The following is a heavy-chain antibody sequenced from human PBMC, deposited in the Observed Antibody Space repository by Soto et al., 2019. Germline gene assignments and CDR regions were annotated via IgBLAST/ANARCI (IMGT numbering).Heavy chain of an antibody. CDR3: ASSYGSGYRAFDY. J-gene: IGHJ4*02. V-gene: IGHV1-69*02. Sequence: QVQLVQSGAEVKKPGSSVRVSCKASGDTFTFYSINWVRQAPGLGLEWMGRINPILSMSNYAQRFQGRVTMTADKXPSTAYMELSSLRAEDTAMYYCASSYGSGYRAFDYWGQGALVTVSS. CDR2: INPILSMS. CDR1: GDTFTFYS. D-gene: IGHD3-10*01.